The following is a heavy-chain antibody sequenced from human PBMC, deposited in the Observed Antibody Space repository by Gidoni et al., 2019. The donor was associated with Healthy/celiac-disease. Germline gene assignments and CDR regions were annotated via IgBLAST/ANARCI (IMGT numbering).Heavy chain of an antibody. V-gene: IGHV3-48*02. Sequence: EVQLVESGGGLVQPGGSLRLSCAASGFTLSSYSMNWVRQAPGKGLEWVSYISSSSSTIYYADSVKGRFTISRDNAKNSLYLQMNSLRDEDTAVYYCARVGRFGSDYDLYRPDYWGQGTLVTVSS. D-gene: IGHD3-16*01. CDR2: ISSSSSTI. J-gene: IGHJ4*02. CDR3: ARVGRFGSDYDLYRPDY. CDR1: GFTLSSYS.